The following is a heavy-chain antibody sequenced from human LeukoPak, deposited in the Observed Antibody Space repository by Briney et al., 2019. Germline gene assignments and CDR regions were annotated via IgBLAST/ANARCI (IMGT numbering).Heavy chain of an antibody. J-gene: IGHJ3*02. CDR3: ARGVATTQFGGAFDI. CDR1: GDSISSYY. V-gene: IGHV4-4*07. CDR2: IYTSGST. Sequence: SETLSLTCTVSGDSISSYYWSWIRQPAGKGLEWIGRIYTSGSTNYNPSLKSRVTMSVDTSKNQFSLKLSSVTAADTAVYYCARGVATTQFGGAFDIWGQGTMVTVSS. D-gene: IGHD5-12*01.